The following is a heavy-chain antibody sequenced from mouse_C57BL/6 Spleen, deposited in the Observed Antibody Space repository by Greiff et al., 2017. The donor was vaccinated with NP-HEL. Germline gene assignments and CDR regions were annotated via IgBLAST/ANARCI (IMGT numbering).Heavy chain of an antibody. CDR3: ARRSYGSSYYWYFDV. J-gene: IGHJ1*03. V-gene: IGHV1-39*01. D-gene: IGHD1-1*01. Sequence: VHVKQSGPELVKPGASVKISCKASGYSFTDYNMNWVKQSNGKSLEWIGVINPNYGTTSYNQKFKGKATLTVDQSSSTAYMQLNSLTSEDSAVYYCARRSYGSSYYWYFDVWGTGTTVTVSS. CDR2: INPNYGTT. CDR1: GYSFTDYN.